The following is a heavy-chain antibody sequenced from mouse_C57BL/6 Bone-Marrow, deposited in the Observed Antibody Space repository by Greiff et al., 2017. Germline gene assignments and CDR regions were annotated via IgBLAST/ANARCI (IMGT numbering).Heavy chain of an antibody. CDR2: ISSGGSYT. Sequence: DVLLLQSGGDLVKPGASLKLSCAASGFTFSSYGMPWVRQTPDKRLEWVATISSGGSYTYYPDSVKGRFTISRDNAKNTLYLQMSSLKSEATAMYYCARGPTVGKAYWGRGTLVTVSA. D-gene: IGHD1-1*01. V-gene: IGHV5-6*01. CDR1: GFTFSSYG. J-gene: IGHJ3*01. CDR3: ARGPTVGKAY.